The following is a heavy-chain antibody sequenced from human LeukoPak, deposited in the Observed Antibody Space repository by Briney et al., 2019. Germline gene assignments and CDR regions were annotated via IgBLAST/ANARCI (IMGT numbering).Heavy chain of an antibody. D-gene: IGHD2-15*01. J-gene: IGHJ4*02. V-gene: IGHV1-24*01. CDR3: ATKXCSGGSCYFDY. CDR1: GYTLTELS. Sequence: ASVKVSCKVSGYTLTELSMHWVRQAPGKGLEWMGGFDPEDGETIYAQKFQGRVTMTEDTSTDTAYMELSSLRSEDTAVYYCATKXCSGGSCYFDYWGQGTLVTVSS. CDR2: FDPEDGET.